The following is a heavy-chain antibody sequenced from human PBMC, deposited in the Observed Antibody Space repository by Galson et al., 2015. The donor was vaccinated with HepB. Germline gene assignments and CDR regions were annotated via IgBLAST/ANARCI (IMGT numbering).Heavy chain of an antibody. CDR1: GGSMKTYY. Sequence: ETLSLTCAVSGGSMKTYYWTWIRQPAGKGLEWIGRIYSSGSTDYNPSLKTRVTMSLDTSNNYFSLKLTSVTAADTAVYFCARVRYGSGPHGPLDIWGHGTVVTVSS. D-gene: IGHD3-10*01. V-gene: IGHV4-4*07. CDR3: ARVRYGSGPHGPLDI. CDR2: IYSSGST. J-gene: IGHJ3*02.